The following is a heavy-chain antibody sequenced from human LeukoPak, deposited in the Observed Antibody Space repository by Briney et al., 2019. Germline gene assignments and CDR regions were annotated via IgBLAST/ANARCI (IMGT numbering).Heavy chain of an antibody. CDR3: ARHGPIAAAGYYFDY. D-gene: IGHD6-13*01. Sequence: GESLKISCKGSGYSFTTYWIGWVRQMPGKGLEWMGIIYLGDSDTRYSPSLQGQVTISADKSSSTAYLQWNSLKASDTAMYYCARHGPIAAAGYYFDYWGQGTLVTVSS. CDR2: IYLGDSDT. CDR1: GYSFTTYW. J-gene: IGHJ4*02. V-gene: IGHV5-51*01.